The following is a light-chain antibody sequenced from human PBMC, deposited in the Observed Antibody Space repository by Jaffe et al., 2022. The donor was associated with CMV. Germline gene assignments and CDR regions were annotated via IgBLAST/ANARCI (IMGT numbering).Light chain of an antibody. V-gene: IGLV2-14*03. CDR1: SSDVGGFNY. J-gene: IGLJ2*01. CDR3: SSCSDSSILL. Sequence: QSALTQPASVSGSPGQSITISCTGTSSDVGGFNYVSWYQQHPGKAPKLMIYDVGNRPSGVSTRFSGSKSGNTASLTISGLQAEDEADYYCSSCSDSSILLFGGGTKLTVL. CDR2: DVG.